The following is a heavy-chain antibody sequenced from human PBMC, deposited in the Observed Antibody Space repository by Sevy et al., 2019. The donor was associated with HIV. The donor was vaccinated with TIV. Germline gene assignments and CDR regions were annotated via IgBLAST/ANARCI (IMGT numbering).Heavy chain of an antibody. CDR1: GFTFSSYS. Sequence: GGSLRLSCAASGFTFSSYSMNWVRQPQGKGRGGVSYISSSIGTIYYADSGKGRFTISRDNAKNSLYLQMNSLRAEDTAVYYCAREASSGWYDYWGQGTLVTVSS. J-gene: IGHJ4*02. CDR2: ISSSIGTI. V-gene: IGHV3-48*01. CDR3: AREASSGWYDY. D-gene: IGHD6-19*01.